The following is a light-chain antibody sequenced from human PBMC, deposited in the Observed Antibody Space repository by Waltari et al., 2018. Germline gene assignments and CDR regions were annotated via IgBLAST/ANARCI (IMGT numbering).Light chain of an antibody. J-gene: IGLJ2*01. CDR2: EVT. CDR3: HSHATSITSVI. CDR1: TSDVGNYNL. Sequence: QSALTQPASVSGSPGQSITISCTGTTSDVGNYNLAPWYQQPPGKAPKLIIYEVTKRPSGVSNRFSGSKSGNTASLTISGLQADDEADYYCHSHATSITSVIFGGGNKLTVI. V-gene: IGLV2-23*02.